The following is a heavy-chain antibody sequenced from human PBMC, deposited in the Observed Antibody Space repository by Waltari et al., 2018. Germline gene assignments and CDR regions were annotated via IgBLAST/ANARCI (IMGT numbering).Heavy chain of an antibody. J-gene: IGHJ5*02. CDR3: ARDFPGYDILTGLNWFDP. D-gene: IGHD3-9*01. CDR1: GGTFSSYA. CDR2: IIPSFGTA. Sequence: QVQLVQSGAEVKKPGSSVKVSCKASGGTFSSYAISWVRQAPGQGLEWMGGIIPSFGTANYAQKFQGRVTITADESTSTAYMELSSLRSEDTAVYYCARDFPGYDILTGLNWFDPWGQGTLVTVSS. V-gene: IGHV1-69*12.